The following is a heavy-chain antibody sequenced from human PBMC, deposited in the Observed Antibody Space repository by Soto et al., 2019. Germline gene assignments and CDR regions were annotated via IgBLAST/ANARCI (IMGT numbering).Heavy chain of an antibody. J-gene: IGHJ6*02. CDR2: ISPYNGTT. V-gene: IGHV1-18*04. CDR1: GYTLTTSG. D-gene: IGHD1-1*01. Sequence: ASVKVSCKASGYTLTTSGFSWVRQAPGHGLERMGWISPYNGTTKYAEKFQGEMTMTTDTATSTAYMDLRSLRSDDTAVYYCARDGERDTGLNFYYYLHGMDAWGQGTRVTVSS. CDR3: ARDGERDTGLNFYYYLHGMDA.